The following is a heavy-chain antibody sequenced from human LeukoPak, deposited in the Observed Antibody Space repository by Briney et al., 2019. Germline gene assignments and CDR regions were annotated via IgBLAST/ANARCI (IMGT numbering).Heavy chain of an antibody. CDR2: IAYDGSNK. J-gene: IGHJ3*02. V-gene: IGHV3-30*04. CDR3: ARGARGSGWRVFDI. CDR1: AFTFSSYA. Sequence: GGSLRLSCAASAFTFSSYAMHWVRQAPGKGLEWVALIAYDGSNKYYADSVKGRFTISRDNSKNTLYLQMNSLRAEDTAVFYCARGARGSGWRVFDIWGQGTMVTVSS. D-gene: IGHD6-19*01.